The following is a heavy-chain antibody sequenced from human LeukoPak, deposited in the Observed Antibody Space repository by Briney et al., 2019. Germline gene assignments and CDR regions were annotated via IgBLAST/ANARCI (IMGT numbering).Heavy chain of an antibody. CDR2: IYYSGST. CDR1: GGSVSSGSYY. V-gene: IGHV4-61*01. Sequence: PSETLSLTCTVSGGSVSSGSYYWSWIRQPPGKGLEWIGYIYYSGSTNYNPSLKSRVTISVDTSKNQFSLKLRSVTAADTAVYYCARARSIAVAGPYFDYWGQGTLVTVSS. D-gene: IGHD6-19*01. CDR3: ARARSIAVAGPYFDY. J-gene: IGHJ4*02.